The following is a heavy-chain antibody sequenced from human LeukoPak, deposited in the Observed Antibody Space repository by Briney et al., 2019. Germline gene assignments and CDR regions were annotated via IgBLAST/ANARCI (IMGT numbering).Heavy chain of an antibody. D-gene: IGHD4-11*01. CDR3: ASQSDYSIGYYFDY. V-gene: IGHV4-4*07. CDR2: IYTSGST. J-gene: IGHJ4*02. CDR1: GGSISSYY. Sequence: SETLSLTCTVSGGSISSYYWSWIRQPAGKGLEWIGRIYTSGSTNYNPSLKSRVTMSVDTSKNQFSLKLSSVTAADMAVYYCASQSDYSIGYYFDYWGQGTLVTVSS.